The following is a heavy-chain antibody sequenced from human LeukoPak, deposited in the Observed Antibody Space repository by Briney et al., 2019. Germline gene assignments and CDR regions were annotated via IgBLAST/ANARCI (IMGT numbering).Heavy chain of an antibody. CDR3: AKGRWVQPAGYLDF. J-gene: IGHJ4*02. CDR2: IWYDGSNK. CDR1: GFTFSDSG. V-gene: IGHV3-33*06. D-gene: IGHD5-24*01. Sequence: PGRPLRLSCAASGFTFSDSGMYWIRQSPGKGLDWVALIWYDGSNKYYADSVKGRFTISRDNSKNTLYLQMNSLRAEDTAVYYCAKGRWVQPAGYLDFSGQGTLVTVSA.